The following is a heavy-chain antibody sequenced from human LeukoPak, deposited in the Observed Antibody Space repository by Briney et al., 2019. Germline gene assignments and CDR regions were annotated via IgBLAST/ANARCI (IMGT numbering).Heavy chain of an antibody. CDR1: GFTFSNYG. D-gene: IGHD3-9*01. J-gene: IGHJ4*02. CDR3: ARMAVLTGYFIGGFDY. Sequence: GRSLRLSCAASGFTFSNYGMHWVRQAPGKGLEWVAATWYDGSNKYYADSVKGRFTISRDNAKNSLYLQMNSLRAEDTAVYYCARMAVLTGYFIGGFDYWGQGTLVTVSS. CDR2: TWYDGSNK. V-gene: IGHV3-33*01.